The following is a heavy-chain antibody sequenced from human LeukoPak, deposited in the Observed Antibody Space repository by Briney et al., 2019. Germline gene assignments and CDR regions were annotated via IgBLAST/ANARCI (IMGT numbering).Heavy chain of an antibody. Sequence: ASVKVSCKASGYTFTSYDINWVRQATGQGLEWMGWMNPNSGGTNYAQKFQGRVTMTRDTSISTAYMELNRLRSDDTAVYYCARARGYSYGPIHYYYYMDVWGKGTTVTVSS. CDR1: GYTFTSYD. V-gene: IGHV1-2*02. J-gene: IGHJ6*03. D-gene: IGHD5-18*01. CDR3: ARARGYSYGPIHYYYYMDV. CDR2: MNPNSGGT.